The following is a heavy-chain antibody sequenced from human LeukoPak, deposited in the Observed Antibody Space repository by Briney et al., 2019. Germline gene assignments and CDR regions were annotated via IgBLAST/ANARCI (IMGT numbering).Heavy chain of an antibody. CDR3: ARDRGGYHGMDV. J-gene: IGHJ6*02. CDR2: MYLSGTT. Sequence: PSGTLSLTCTVSGDSINSLDLWSWVRQPPGKGLEWIGEMYLSGTTHSNPSVKSRVTISVDTSKNQFSLKLSSVTAADTAVYYCARDRGGYHGMDVWGQGTTVTVSS. CDR1: GDSINSLDL. V-gene: IGHV4-4*02. D-gene: IGHD3-10*01.